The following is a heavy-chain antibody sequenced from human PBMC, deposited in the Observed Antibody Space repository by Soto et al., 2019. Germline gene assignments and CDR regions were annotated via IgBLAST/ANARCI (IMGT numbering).Heavy chain of an antibody. D-gene: IGHD3-9*01. J-gene: IGHJ6*02. CDR2: IIPIFGTA. CDR3: ARDPRLRYFDWLSAQYGMDV. Sequence: SVKVSCKASGGTFSSYAISWVRQAPGQGLEWMGGIIPIFGTANYAQKFQGRATITADKSTSTAYMELSSLRSEDTAVYYCARDPRLRYFDWLSAQYGMDVWGQGTTVTVSS. V-gene: IGHV1-69*06. CDR1: GGTFSSYA.